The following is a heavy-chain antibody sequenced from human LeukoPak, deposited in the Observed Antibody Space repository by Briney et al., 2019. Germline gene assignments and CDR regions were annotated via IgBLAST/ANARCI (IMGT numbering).Heavy chain of an antibody. CDR1: GGSISSYY. CDR3: ARSRSAGLRFG. Sequence: SETLSLTCTVSGGSISSYYWSWIRQPPGKGLEWIGYMYYSGSTNYNPSLKSRVTISVDTSKNQFSLKLSSVTAADTAVYYCARSRSAGLRFGWGQGTLVTVSS. CDR2: MYYSGST. J-gene: IGHJ4*02. D-gene: IGHD3-10*01. V-gene: IGHV4-59*01.